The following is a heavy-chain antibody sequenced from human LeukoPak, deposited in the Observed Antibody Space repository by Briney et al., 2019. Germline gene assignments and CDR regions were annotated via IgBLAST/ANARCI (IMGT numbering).Heavy chain of an antibody. CDR2: ISRRSGAA. V-gene: IGHV1-2*02. Sequence: ASLKVSCKASGYIFSAYYMHWVRQSPGRRVKWMGWISRRSGAAKIAEKFQARVTLTRDTSLSTAYVDLTKLASDDTTGHYCVCWAGGNSDVASFDYWGQGTLVIVSS. D-gene: IGHD2-21*01. CDR1: GYIFSAYY. CDR3: VCWAGGNSDVASFDY. J-gene: IGHJ4*02.